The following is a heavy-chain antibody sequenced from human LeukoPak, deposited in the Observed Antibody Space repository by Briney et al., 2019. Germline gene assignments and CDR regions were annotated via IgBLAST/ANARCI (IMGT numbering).Heavy chain of an antibody. J-gene: IGHJ4*02. D-gene: IGHD2-15*01. CDR2: ISGSGANI. CDR3: AKHEYCSGGSCYFDY. Sequence: GWSLRLSCVASGCTFSSYGMSWVGQAPAKGLEGVATISGSGANIYSADSVKGRFTVSTENSKNTLYLQVNSLSLEDTAVYYCAKHEYCSGGSCYFDYWGQGTLVTVSS. CDR1: GCTFSSYG. V-gene: IGHV3-23*01.